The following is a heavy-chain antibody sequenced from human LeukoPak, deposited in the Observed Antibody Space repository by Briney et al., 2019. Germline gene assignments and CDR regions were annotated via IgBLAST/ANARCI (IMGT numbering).Heavy chain of an antibody. CDR2: IYYSGST. CDR3: ARGTYYYDSSGYQY. J-gene: IGHJ4*02. CDR1: GGSISSYY. Sequence: PSETLSLTCTVSGGSISSYYWSWIRQPPGKGLEWIGYIYYSGSTNYNPSLKSRVTISVDTSKNQFSLKLSSVTAADTAVYYCARGTYYYDSSGYQYWGQGTLVTVSS. V-gene: IGHV4-59*01. D-gene: IGHD3-22*01.